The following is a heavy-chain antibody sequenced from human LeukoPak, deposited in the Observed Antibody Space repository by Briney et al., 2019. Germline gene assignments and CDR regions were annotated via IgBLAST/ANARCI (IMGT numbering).Heavy chain of an antibody. CDR2: INDVSGDV. CDR1: EFTFSLYA. D-gene: IGHD2-2*01. V-gene: IGHV3-21*05. CDR3: ARDTYQPGRIDC. J-gene: IGHJ4*02. Sequence: GGSLRLSCAASEFTFSLYAMNWVRQAPGKGLEWVSYINDVSGDVHYADSMKGRFTISRDNAKNTLYLQMNSLRAEDTAVYYCARDTYQPGRIDCWGQGTLVIVSS.